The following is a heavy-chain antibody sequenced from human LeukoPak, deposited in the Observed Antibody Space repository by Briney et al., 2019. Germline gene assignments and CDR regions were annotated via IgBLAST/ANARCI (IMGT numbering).Heavy chain of an antibody. D-gene: IGHD6-19*01. V-gene: IGHV6-1*01. CDR1: GDSVSSKNGA. Sequence: SQTLSLACVVSGDSVSSKNGAWNWIRQSPSRGLEWLGRTYYRSKWYNDYAESMEGRMTISQDTSKNQYSLHLNSVTPDDTAVYYCARDFGTTGWHTFDYWGQGTLVTVSS. J-gene: IGHJ4*02. CDR3: ARDFGTTGWHTFDY. CDR2: TYYRSKWYN.